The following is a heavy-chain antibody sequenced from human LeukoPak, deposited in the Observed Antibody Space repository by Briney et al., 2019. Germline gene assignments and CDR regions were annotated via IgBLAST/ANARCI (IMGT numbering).Heavy chain of an antibody. J-gene: IGHJ5*02. CDR1: GGSISSYY. V-gene: IGHV4-59*08. CDR3: ARHRSGSSWFAP. Sequence: SETLSLTCTVSGGSISSYYWSWIRQPPGKGLEWIGYLFDSGSTNYNPSLKSRVTISVDTSKSQFSLRLSSVTAVDTAVYYCARHRSGSSWFAPWGQGTLVTVSS. CDR2: LFDSGST. D-gene: IGHD6-19*01.